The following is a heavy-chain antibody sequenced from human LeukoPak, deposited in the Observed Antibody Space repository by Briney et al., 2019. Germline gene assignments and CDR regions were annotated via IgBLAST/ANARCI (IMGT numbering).Heavy chain of an antibody. CDR1: GFTFDDYA. D-gene: IGHD6-13*01. J-gene: IGHJ5*02. CDR3: AKGGSSRPNNWFDP. V-gene: IGHV3-9*01. Sequence: GGSLRLSCAASGFTFDDYAMHWVRQAPGKGLEWVSGISWNSGSIGYADSVKGRFTISRDSAKNSLYLQMNSLRAEDTALYYCAKGGSSRPNNWFDPWGQGTLVTVSS. CDR2: ISWNSGSI.